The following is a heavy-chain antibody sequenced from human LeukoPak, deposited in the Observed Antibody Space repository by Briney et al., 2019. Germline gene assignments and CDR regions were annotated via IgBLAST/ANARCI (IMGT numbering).Heavy chain of an antibody. D-gene: IGHD3-10*01. CDR1: GYSFTSYW. V-gene: IGHV5-51*01. Sequence: GESLKISCKGSGYSFTSYWIGWVRQMPGKGLEWMGIIYPGDSDTRYSPSFQGQVTISADKSISTAYLQWSSLKASDTAMYYCARLYGSGSYYNVPIDYWGQGTLVTVSS. CDR2: IYPGDSDT. CDR3: ARLYGSGSYYNVPIDY. J-gene: IGHJ4*02.